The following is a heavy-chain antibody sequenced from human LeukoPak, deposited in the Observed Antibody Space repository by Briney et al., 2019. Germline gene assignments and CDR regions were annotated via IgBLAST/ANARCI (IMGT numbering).Heavy chain of an antibody. CDR3: ANALYYYDSRGAYFDY. Sequence: GGSLRLSCAASGFTFSSYAMSWVRQAPGKGLEWVSAISGSGGSTYYADSVKGRFTISRDNSKNTLYLQMNSLRAEDTAVYYCANALYYYDSRGAYFDYWGQGTLVTVSS. CDR2: ISGSGGST. D-gene: IGHD3-22*01. J-gene: IGHJ4*02. V-gene: IGHV3-23*01. CDR1: GFTFSSYA.